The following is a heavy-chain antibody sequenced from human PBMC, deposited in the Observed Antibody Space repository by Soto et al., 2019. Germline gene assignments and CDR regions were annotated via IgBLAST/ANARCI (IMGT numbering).Heavy chain of an antibody. CDR1: GFTFSSCA. D-gene: IGHD2-15*01. CDR2: ISGSGGST. V-gene: IGHV3-23*01. CDR3: AKFPIYCSGGSCSTLLDY. J-gene: IGHJ4*02. Sequence: EVQLLESGGGLVQPGGSLRLSCAASGFTFSSCAMSWVRQAPGKGLEWVSAISGSGGSTYYADSVKGRFTISRDNSKNTLYLQMNSLRAEDTAVYYCAKFPIYCSGGSCSTLLDYWGQGTLVTVSS.